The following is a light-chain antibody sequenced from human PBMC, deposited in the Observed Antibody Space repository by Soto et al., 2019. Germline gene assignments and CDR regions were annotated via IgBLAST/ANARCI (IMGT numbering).Light chain of an antibody. J-gene: IGKJ1*01. CDR2: STS. CDR3: QQTYTLPRT. Sequence: DIQMTQSPSSLSASVVDRVTIACLASQTVSKFVNWYQQKPGKVPALLIYSTSTLYSGVPSRFSGSGSGTEFTLTINGLQPEDFATYYCQQTYTLPRTFAQGTKVDIK. CDR1: QTVSKF. V-gene: IGKV1-39*01.